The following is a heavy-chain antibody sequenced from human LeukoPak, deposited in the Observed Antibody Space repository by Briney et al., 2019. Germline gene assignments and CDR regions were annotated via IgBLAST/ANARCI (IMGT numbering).Heavy chain of an antibody. CDR3: ERDKFGYAIPNRLNAFDI. D-gene: IGHD2-8*01. J-gene: IGHJ3*02. V-gene: IGHV1-69*13. CDR1: GGTFSSYA. CDR2: IIPIFGTA. Sequence: SVKVSCKASGGTFSSYAISWVRQAPGQGLEWMGGIIPIFGTANYAQKFQGRVTITADESTSTAYMELSILRAEDTAVYYCERDKFGYAIPNRLNAFDIWGQGTMVTVSS.